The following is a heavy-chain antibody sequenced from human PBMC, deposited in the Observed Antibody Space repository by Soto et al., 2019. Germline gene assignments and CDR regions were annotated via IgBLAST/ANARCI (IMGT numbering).Heavy chain of an antibody. CDR3: ARWRYGDY. J-gene: IGHJ4*02. Sequence: QVHLVQSGAEVKKPGASLKVSCKGSGYGFTTYGITWVRQAPVQGLEWMAWISAHNGNTNYAQKLQGRVIVTRDTSMSTADMELRRLRSDDTAVYYCARWRYGDYWGQGALVTASS. V-gene: IGHV1-18*01. D-gene: IGHD1-1*01. CDR2: ISAHNGNT. CDR1: GYGFTTYG.